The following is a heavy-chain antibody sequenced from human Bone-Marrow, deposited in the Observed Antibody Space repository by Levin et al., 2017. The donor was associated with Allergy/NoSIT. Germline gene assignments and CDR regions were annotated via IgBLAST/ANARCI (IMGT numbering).Heavy chain of an antibody. V-gene: IGHV3-21*01. D-gene: IGHD2-8*01. CDR3: ARGEIVLMVYAIHPQYYYYGMDV. CDR1: GFTFSSYS. J-gene: IGHJ6*02. CDR2: ISSSSSYI. Sequence: PGGSLRLSCAASGFTFSSYSMNWVRQAPGKGLEWVSSISSSSSYIYYADSVKGRFTISRDNAKNSLYLQMNSLRAEDTAVYYCARGEIVLMVYAIHPQYYYYGMDVWGQGTTVTVSS.